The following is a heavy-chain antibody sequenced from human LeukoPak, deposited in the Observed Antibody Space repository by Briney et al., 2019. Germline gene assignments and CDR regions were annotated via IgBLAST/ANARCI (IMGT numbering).Heavy chain of an antibody. J-gene: IGHJ4*02. D-gene: IGHD6-13*01. CDR2: INPSGGST. CDR3: ARGVQTAAAGTRIDY. Sequence: ASVKVSCKASGYTFTNYYIHCVRQAPAQGLEWMGIINPSGGSTSYAQKFQGRVIMTRDTSTSTVYMELSSLRSEDTAVYYCARGVQTAAAGTRIDYWGQGTLVTVSS. V-gene: IGHV1-46*01. CDR1: GYTFTNYY.